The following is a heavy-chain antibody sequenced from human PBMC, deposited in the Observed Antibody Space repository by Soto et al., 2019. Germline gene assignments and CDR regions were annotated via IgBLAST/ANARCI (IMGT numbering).Heavy chain of an antibody. D-gene: IGHD6-6*01. J-gene: IGHJ6*02. Sequence: AACRVRVNSTDMGGARKTQGKGLGWVSVIYSGGSTYYADSVKGRFTISRDNSKNTLYLQMNSLRAEDTAVYYCARDLRDIAAPQNYYYYGMDVWGQGTTLTVPS. V-gene: IGHV3-53*01. CDR1: RVRVNSTD. CDR3: ARDLRDIAAPQNYYYYGMDV. CDR2: IYSGGST.